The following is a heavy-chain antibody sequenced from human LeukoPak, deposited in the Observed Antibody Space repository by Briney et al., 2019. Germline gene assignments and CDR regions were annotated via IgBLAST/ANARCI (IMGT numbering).Heavy chain of an antibody. Sequence: GGSLRLSCAASGFTFSSYGFHWVRQAPGKGLEWVANIKTDGSQIYYVDSVKGRFTISRDNAKNSLYLQMNSLRAEDTAVYYCARAIAAGEAFYFDYWGQGTLVTVSS. CDR2: IKTDGSQI. D-gene: IGHD6-13*01. J-gene: IGHJ4*02. V-gene: IGHV3-7*01. CDR3: ARAIAAGEAFYFDY. CDR1: GFTFSSYG.